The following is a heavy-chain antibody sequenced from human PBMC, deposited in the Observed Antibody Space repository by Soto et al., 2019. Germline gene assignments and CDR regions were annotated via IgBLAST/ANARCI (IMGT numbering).Heavy chain of an antibody. V-gene: IGHV3-23*01. CDR2: ISGSGGTI. CDR1: GFTFSRHA. J-gene: IGHJ3*01. D-gene: IGHD2-21*02. CDR3: AKGFIVVVTAIRPDDNFDV. Sequence: DVQLLESGGGLVQPGGSLRLSCAASGFTFSRHAMSWVRQGPGKGLEWVASISGSGGTINYADSVKGRFTTSRDTSKNTLYLQMNSLSAEDTAVYYCAKGFIVVVTAIRPDDNFDVWGQGTMVTVSS.